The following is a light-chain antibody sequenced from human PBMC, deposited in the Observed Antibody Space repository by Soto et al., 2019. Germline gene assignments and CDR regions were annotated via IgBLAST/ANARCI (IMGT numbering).Light chain of an antibody. Sequence: QSVLTPPPSVSAAPGQKVTISCSGSSSNIGHNYVSWYQQLPGTAPKLLIYDHNERPSGIPDRFSGSKSGTSATLGITGLQTGDEADYYCGTWDSSLSAGVFGGGTKLTVL. CDR3: GTWDSSLSAGV. V-gene: IGLV1-51*01. J-gene: IGLJ3*02. CDR2: DHN. CDR1: SSNIGHNY.